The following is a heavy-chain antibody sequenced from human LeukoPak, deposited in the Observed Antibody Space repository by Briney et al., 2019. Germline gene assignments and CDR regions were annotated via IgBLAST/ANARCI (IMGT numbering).Heavy chain of an antibody. V-gene: IGHV4-38-2*01. Sequence: SETLSLTCAVSGYSISSGSYWGWIRQPPGKGLEWIGSIYHSGSTYYNPSLKSRVTISVDTSKNQFSLKLSSVTAADTAVYYCASRSSYFDYWGQGTLVTVSS. J-gene: IGHJ4*02. CDR2: IYHSGST. CDR1: GYSISSGSY. CDR3: ASRSSYFDY.